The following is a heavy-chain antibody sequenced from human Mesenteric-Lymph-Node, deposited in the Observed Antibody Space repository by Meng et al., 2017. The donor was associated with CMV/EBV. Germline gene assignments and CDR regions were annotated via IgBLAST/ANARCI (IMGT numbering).Heavy chain of an antibody. V-gene: IGHV1-46*01. CDR1: GYTFTSYY. J-gene: IGHJ4*02. CDR2: INPSGGST. D-gene: IGHD2-2*01. Sequence: ASVKVSCKASGYTFTSYYMHWVRQAPGQGLEWMGIINPSGGSTSYAQKFQGRVTMTRDTSTSTVYMELSRLRSDDTAVYYCAKDQCSSTSCLRLFDYWGQGTLVTVSS. CDR3: AKDQCSSTSCLRLFDY.